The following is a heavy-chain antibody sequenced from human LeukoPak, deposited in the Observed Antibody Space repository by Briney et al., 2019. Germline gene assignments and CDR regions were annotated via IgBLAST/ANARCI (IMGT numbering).Heavy chain of an antibody. V-gene: IGHV4-4*07. CDR1: GGSISSYY. D-gene: IGHD4-23*01. Sequence: SETLSLTCTVSGGSISSYYWSWIRQPAGKGLEWIGRIYTSGSTNYDPSLKSRVTISVDKSKNQFSLKLSSVTAADTAVYYCARDYGGGYAEYFQHWGRGTLVTVSS. CDR2: IYTSGST. J-gene: IGHJ1*01. CDR3: ARDYGGGYAEYFQH.